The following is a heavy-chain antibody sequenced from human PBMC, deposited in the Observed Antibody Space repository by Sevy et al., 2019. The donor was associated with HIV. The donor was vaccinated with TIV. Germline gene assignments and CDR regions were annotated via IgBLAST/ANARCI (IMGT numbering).Heavy chain of an antibody. CDR2: ISDSGRST. CDR1: GFTFGTYA. V-gene: IGHV3-23*01. Sequence: GALRLSCAGSGFTFGTYAMTWVRQAPGKGLQWVSVISDSGRSTYYADSVQGRVTISRDNSKNTMHLHMNSLRVEDTATYYCARRPDFGVIIPTGVLDVWGQGTTVTVSS. J-gene: IGHJ6*02. D-gene: IGHD3-3*01. CDR3: ARRPDFGVIIPTGVLDV.